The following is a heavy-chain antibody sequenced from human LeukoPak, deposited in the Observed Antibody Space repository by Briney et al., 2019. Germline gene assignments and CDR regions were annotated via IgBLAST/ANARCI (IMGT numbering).Heavy chain of an antibody. V-gene: IGHV4-59*01. Sequence: PSEPLSLTCTVSGGSISSYYWSWIRQPPGKGLEWIGYIYYSGSTNYNPSLKSRVTISVDTSKNQFSLKLSSVTAADTAVHYCARVDNDYGDLYYYYYMDVWGKGTTVTVSS. CDR1: GGSISSYY. D-gene: IGHD4-17*01. CDR2: IYYSGST. CDR3: ARVDNDYGDLYYYYYMDV. J-gene: IGHJ6*03.